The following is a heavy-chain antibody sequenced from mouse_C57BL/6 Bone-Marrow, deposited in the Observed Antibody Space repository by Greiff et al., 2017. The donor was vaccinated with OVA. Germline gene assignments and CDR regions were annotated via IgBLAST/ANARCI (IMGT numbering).Heavy chain of an antibody. V-gene: IGHV1-18*01. CDR2: INPNNGGT. J-gene: IGHJ4*01. Sequence: VQLQESGPELVKPGASVKIPCKASGYTFTDYNMDWVKQSHGKSLEWIGDINPNNGGTIYNQKFTGKATLTVDKSSSTAYMELRSLTSEDTAVYYCARESRGYYAMDYWGQGTSVTVSS. CDR1: GYTFTDYN. D-gene: IGHD3-3*01. CDR3: ARESRGYYAMDY.